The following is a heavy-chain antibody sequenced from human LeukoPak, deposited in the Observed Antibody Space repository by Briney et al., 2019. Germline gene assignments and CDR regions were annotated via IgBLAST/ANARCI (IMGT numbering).Heavy chain of an antibody. J-gene: IGHJ6*03. V-gene: IGHV3-30*02. CDR1: GFTFNNYA. D-gene: IGHD5-12*01. Sequence: GGSLRLSCAASGFTFNNYAMNWVRQAPGKGLEWVAFIRYDGSNKYYADSVKGRFTISRDNSKNTLYLQMKSLRAEDTAVYYCAKGGGYEAQYYYYYLDVWGKGTTVTISS. CDR2: IRYDGSNK. CDR3: AKGGGYEAQYYYYYLDV.